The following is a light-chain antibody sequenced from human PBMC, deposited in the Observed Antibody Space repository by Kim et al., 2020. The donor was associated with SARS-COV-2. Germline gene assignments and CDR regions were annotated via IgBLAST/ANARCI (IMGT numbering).Light chain of an antibody. CDR3: QQLGRS. CDR2: SAS. CDR1: QSVSSAF. Sequence: LSLSPGERATLSCRASQSVSSAFLAWYQHKPGQAPRLLIYSASRRATGIPDRLSGSGSETDFTLTIDKLDSEDFAVYYCQQLGRSFGQGTRLEIK. V-gene: IGKV3-20*01. J-gene: IGKJ5*01.